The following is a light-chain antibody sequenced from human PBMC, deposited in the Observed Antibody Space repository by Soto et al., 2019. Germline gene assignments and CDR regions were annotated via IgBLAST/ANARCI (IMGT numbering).Light chain of an antibody. J-gene: IGKJ4*01. Sequence: DIQMTQSPSSLSASVGDRVTITCRASQTISSYLNWYQQTPGKAPKLLIYAASSLQSGVPSRFSGSGSGTDFSLTISSLQPADFATYYCQHSYSTPLTFGGGTKVEI. CDR1: QTISSY. V-gene: IGKV1-39*01. CDR2: AAS. CDR3: QHSYSTPLT.